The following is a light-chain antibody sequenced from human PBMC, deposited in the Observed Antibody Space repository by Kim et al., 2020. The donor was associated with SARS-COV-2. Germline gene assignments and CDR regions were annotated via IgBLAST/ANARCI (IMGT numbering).Light chain of an antibody. CDR1: QISGSS. V-gene: IGKV3-20*01. CDR2: DAS. Sequence: ETVLTQSPDTLSLSPGERATLSCRASQISGSSLAWFQQKPGQAPRLLIYDASSRATGIPDRFSGSGSGTDFILTISRLEPEDFAVYYCQEYSSVPLTFGQGTKVDIK. J-gene: IGKJ1*01. CDR3: QEYSSVPLT.